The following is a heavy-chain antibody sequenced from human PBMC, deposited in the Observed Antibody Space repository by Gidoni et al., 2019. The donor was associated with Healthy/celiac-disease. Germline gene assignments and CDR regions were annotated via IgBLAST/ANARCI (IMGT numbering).Heavy chain of an antibody. CDR2: IRGSGGRT. J-gene: IGHJ5*02. Sequence: VQLLESGGGLVQPGGSLRLSCAASGFTFSSYAMIWVRQAPGKGLEGVSAIRGSGGRTYYAESVKGRFTISRDNSKNTLYLQMNSLRAEDTAVYYCAKDSLWFGELEGFDPWGQGTLVTVSS. CDR1: GFTFSSYA. V-gene: IGHV3-23*01. D-gene: IGHD3-10*01. CDR3: AKDSLWFGELEGFDP.